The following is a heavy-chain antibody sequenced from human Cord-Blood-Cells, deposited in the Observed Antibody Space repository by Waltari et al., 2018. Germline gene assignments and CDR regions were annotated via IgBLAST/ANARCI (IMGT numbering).Heavy chain of an antibody. D-gene: IGHD6-6*01. V-gene: IGHV3-20*03. CDR1: GFTFDDYG. Sequence: ASGFTFDDYGMSWVRQAPGKGLEWVSGITWNGGSTGYADSVKGRFTISRDNAKNSLYLQMNSLRAEDTALYYCARARIPFTSEYFDYWGQGTLVTVSS. CDR3: ARARIPFTSEYFDY. J-gene: IGHJ4*02. CDR2: ITWNGGST.